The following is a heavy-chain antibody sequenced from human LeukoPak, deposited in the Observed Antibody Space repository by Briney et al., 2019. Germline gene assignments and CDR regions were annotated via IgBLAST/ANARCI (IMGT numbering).Heavy chain of an antibody. CDR1: GFTFSSYA. Sequence: PGRSLRLSCAASGFTFSSYAMHWVRQAPGKGLEWVAVISYDGSNKYYVDSVKGRFTISRDNSKNTLYLQMNSLRAEDTAVYYCARALIPTLNWFDPWGQGTLVTVSS. V-gene: IGHV3-30-3*01. J-gene: IGHJ5*02. CDR3: ARALIPTLNWFDP. CDR2: ISYDGSNK. D-gene: IGHD3-16*01.